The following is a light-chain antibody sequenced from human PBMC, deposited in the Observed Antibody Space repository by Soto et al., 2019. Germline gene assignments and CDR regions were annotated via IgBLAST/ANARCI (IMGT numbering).Light chain of an antibody. CDR1: KLGDKY. J-gene: IGLJ2*01. CDR3: QAWDSSTDVV. Sequence: SYELTQPPSVSVSPGQTASITCSGDKLGDKYACWYQQKPGQSPVLVIYQDSKRPSGIPERFSGSNSGNTATLTISGTQAMDEADYYCQAWDSSTDVVVGGGTKVTVL. V-gene: IGLV3-1*01. CDR2: QDS.